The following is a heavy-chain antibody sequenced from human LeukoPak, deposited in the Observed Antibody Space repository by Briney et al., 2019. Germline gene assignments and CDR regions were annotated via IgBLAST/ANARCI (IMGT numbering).Heavy chain of an antibody. CDR2: INPSGGST. J-gene: IGHJ4*02. V-gene: IGHV1-46*01. Sequence: ASVKVSCKASGYTFSSYYMHWVRQAAGQGREGMGVINPSGGSTSYAQKFQGRVTITRDTSTSKVYMALSSLSSEDPAVYYCARGPYYPGYWGQGTLVTVSS. CDR1: GYTFSSYY. D-gene: IGHD3-10*01. CDR3: ARGPYYPGY.